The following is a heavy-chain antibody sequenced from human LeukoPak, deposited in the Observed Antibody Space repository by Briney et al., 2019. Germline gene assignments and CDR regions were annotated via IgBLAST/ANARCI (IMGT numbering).Heavy chain of an antibody. CDR2: ISAYNGNT. CDR1: GYTFTSYG. CDR3: AKDRGGSGSSRVDLYYFDY. V-gene: IGHV1-18*01. D-gene: IGHD3-10*01. Sequence: ASVKVSCKASGYTFTSYGISWVRQAPGQGLEWMGWISAYNGNTNYAQKLQGRVTMTTDTSTSTAYMELRSLRSDDTAVYYCAKDRGGSGSSRVDLYYFDYWGQGTLVTVSS. J-gene: IGHJ4*02.